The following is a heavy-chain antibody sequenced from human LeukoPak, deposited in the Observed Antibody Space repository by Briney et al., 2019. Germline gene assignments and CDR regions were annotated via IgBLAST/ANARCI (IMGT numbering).Heavy chain of an antibody. CDR1: GFTFNTYA. Sequence: GGSLRLSCAASGFTFNTYAMSWVRQAPGKGLEWVSAISDSGGSAYYADSVKGRFTISRDNSKNTLFLQMNSLRAEDTAVYYCAKVGSDWSFSWFDPWGQGTLVTVSS. CDR2: ISDSGGSA. D-gene: IGHD3-9*01. V-gene: IGHV3-23*01. CDR3: AKVGSDWSFSWFDP. J-gene: IGHJ5*02.